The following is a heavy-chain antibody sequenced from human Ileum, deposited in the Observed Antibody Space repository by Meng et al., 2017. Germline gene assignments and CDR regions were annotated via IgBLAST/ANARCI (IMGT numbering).Heavy chain of an antibody. CDR2: IYRSGST. CDR1: GSFISSGYY. Sequence: GSLRLSCAVSGSFISSGYYWGWIRQPPGKGLEWIGIIYRSGSTFNNPSLKSRVTMSVDTSQNQFSLRLSSVTAADTAVYYCARADSRGGSGWTEDSWGQGTMVTVSS. D-gene: IGHD6-19*01. V-gene: IGHV4-38-2*01. J-gene: IGHJ5*02. CDR3: ARADSRGGSGWTEDS.